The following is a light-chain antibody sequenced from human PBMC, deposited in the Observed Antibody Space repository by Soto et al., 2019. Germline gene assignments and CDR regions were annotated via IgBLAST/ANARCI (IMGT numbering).Light chain of an antibody. J-gene: IGLJ3*02. CDR1: SSNIGAGYD. CDR3: QSHDSSLNSWV. Sequence: QSVLTQPPSMSGPPGQRVTISCTGSSSNIGAGYDVHWYQHLPGTAPKLLIYGNTNRPSGVPDRFSGSKSGTSASLAITGLQAEDEADYYCQSHDSSLNSWVFGGGTKVTVL. V-gene: IGLV1-40*01. CDR2: GNT.